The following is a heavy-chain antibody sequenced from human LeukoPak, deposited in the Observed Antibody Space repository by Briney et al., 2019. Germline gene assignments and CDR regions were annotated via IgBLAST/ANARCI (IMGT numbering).Heavy chain of an antibody. CDR2: IYYSGST. V-gene: IGHV4-30-4*01. CDR3: ARGVQLLWFDTEYYFDY. Sequence: PSQTLSLTCTVSSGSLSSDNNYWNWIRQPPGKGLEWIGYIYYSGSTYYNPSLKSRVTISVDTSKNQFSLKLSSVTAADTAVYYCARGVQLLWFDTEYYFDYWGQGTLVTVSS. D-gene: IGHD3-10*01. J-gene: IGHJ4*02. CDR1: SGSLSSDNNY.